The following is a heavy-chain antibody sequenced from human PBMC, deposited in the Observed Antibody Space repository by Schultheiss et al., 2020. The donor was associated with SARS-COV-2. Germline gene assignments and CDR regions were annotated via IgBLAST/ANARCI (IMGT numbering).Heavy chain of an antibody. CDR1: GGSFSGYY. D-gene: IGHD7-27*01. CDR2: IYHSGST. V-gene: IGHV4-34*01. J-gene: IGHJ5*02. Sequence: GSLRLSCAVYGGSFSGYYWSWIRQPAGKGLEWIGSIYHSGSTYYNPSLKSRVTISVDMSKNQFSLKLNSMTAADTAVYYCARSGFNWFDPWGQGTLVTVSS. CDR3: ARSGFNWFDP.